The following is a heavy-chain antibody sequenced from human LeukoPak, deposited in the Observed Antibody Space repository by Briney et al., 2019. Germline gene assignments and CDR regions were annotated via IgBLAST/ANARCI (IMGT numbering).Heavy chain of an antibody. CDR3: ATSSPRNYFDH. D-gene: IGHD1-14*01. V-gene: IGHV3-11*04. CDR2: ISSSGSTI. Sequence: GGSLRLSCAASGFTFSDYYMSWIRQAPGKGLEWVSYISSSGSTIYYADSVKGRFTISRDNSKNTLYLQMNSLRAEDTAVYYCATSSPRNYFDHWGQGTLVTVSS. CDR1: GFTFSDYY. J-gene: IGHJ4*02.